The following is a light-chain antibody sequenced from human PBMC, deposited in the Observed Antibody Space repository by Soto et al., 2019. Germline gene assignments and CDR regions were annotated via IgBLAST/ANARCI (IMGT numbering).Light chain of an antibody. Sequence: QSVLAQPASVSGSPGQSITISCTGTSSDVGGYVFVSWYQQHPGKAPKLMISDVSNRPSGGSNRFSGSKSGNTASLTISGLQAEDEADYYCSSYTSSKTYVFGTGTKLTVL. J-gene: IGLJ1*01. V-gene: IGLV2-14*01. CDR2: DVS. CDR3: SSYTSSKTYV. CDR1: SSDVGGYVF.